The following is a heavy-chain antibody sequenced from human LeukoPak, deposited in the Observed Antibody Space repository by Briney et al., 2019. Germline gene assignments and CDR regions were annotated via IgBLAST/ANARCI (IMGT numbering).Heavy chain of an antibody. Sequence: PGGSLRLSCAASGFTFSIYWMHWVRQVPGKGLVWVSRINSDGSSTSYADSVKGRFTISRDNAKNTLYLQMNSLRAEDTAVYYCARAYYDFWSGHSWFDPWGQGTLVTVSS. V-gene: IGHV3-74*01. D-gene: IGHD3-3*01. CDR1: GFTFSIYW. CDR3: ARAYYDFWSGHSWFDP. J-gene: IGHJ5*02. CDR2: INSDGSST.